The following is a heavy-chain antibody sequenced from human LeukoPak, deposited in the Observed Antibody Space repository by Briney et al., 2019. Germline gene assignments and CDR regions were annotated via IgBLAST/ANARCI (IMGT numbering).Heavy chain of an antibody. Sequence: PSETLSLTCAVYGGSFSGYYCTWIRQPPGKGLEWIGEINHNGGTNYNPSLKSRVTISVDTSRNQFSLKLSSVTAADTAVYYCARGGIADRLSRWGRGTLVIVSS. CDR2: INHNGGT. D-gene: IGHD6-6*01. J-gene: IGHJ4*02. V-gene: IGHV4-34*01. CDR1: GGSFSGYY. CDR3: ARGGIADRLSR.